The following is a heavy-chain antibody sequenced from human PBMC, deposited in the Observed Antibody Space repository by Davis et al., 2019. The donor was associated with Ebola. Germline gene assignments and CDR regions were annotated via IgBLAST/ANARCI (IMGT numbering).Heavy chain of an antibody. V-gene: IGHV3-30*02. CDR2: IRYDGSNK. Sequence: PGGSLRLSCAASGFTFSSYGMHWVRQAPGKGLEWVAFIRYDGSNKYYADSVKGRFTISRDNSKNTLYLQMNSLRAEDTAVYYCAPMTDLYFDYWGQGTLVTVSS. CDR3: APMTDLYFDY. CDR1: GFTFSSYG. J-gene: IGHJ4*02.